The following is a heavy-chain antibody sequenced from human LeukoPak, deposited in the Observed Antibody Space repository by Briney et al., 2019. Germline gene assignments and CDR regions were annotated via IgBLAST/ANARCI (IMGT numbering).Heavy chain of an antibody. J-gene: IGHJ4*02. D-gene: IGHD4-17*01. V-gene: IGHV3-30*18. CDR3: AKDLRSPGDYAFDY. CDR1: GFTFSSYG. Sequence: GRSLRLSCAASGFTFSSYGMHWVRQAPGKGLEWVAVISYDGSNKYYADSVKGRSTISRDNSKNTLYLQMNSLRAEDTAVYYCAKDLRSPGDYAFDYWGQGTLVTVSS. CDR2: ISYDGSNK.